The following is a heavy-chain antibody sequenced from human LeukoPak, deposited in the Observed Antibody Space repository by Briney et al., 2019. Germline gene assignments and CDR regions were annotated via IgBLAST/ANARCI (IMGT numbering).Heavy chain of an antibody. Sequence: SQTLSLTCAISGDSVSSNSAAWNWIRQSPSRGLEWLGRTYYRSKWYNDYAPSVKSRITISPDTSRNQFSLQLNSVAPEDTAIYYCARNYRPDFDCWGQGTLVTVSS. D-gene: IGHD1-7*01. CDR2: TYYRSKWYN. CDR3: ARNYRPDFDC. V-gene: IGHV6-1*01. J-gene: IGHJ4*02. CDR1: GDSVSSNSAA.